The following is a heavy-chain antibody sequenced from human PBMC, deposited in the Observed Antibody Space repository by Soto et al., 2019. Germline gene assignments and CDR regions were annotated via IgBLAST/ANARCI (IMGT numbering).Heavy chain of an antibody. CDR3: ARQGFGPRHGLVDV. CDR2: VHHSWGS. V-gene: IGHV4-59*08. Sequence: QVQLQESGPGLVKPSETLSLSCTVSGGSISSYYWSWFRQSPGKRMEWIGYVHHSWGSSYNPSLQSRVAISLDTSKSQFSRKATSVTATDPAVYYCARQGFGPRHGLVDVWGHGTTVTVSS. CDR1: GGSISSYY. D-gene: IGHD3-10*01. J-gene: IGHJ6*02.